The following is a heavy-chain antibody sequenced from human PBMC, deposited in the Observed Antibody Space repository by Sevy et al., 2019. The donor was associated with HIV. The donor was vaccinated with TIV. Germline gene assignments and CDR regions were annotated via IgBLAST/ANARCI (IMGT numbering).Heavy chain of an antibody. CDR1: GFTFSSYA. V-gene: IGHV3-30-3*01. D-gene: IGHD3-22*01. CDR3: ARDLEYYYDSSGYSTALDP. Sequence: GGSLRLSCAASGFTFSSYAMHWVRQAPGKGLEWVAVISYDGSNKSYADSVKGRFTISRDNSKNTLYLQMNSLRAEDTAVYYRARDLEYYYDSSGYSTALDPWGQGTLVTVSS. J-gene: IGHJ5*02. CDR2: ISYDGSNK.